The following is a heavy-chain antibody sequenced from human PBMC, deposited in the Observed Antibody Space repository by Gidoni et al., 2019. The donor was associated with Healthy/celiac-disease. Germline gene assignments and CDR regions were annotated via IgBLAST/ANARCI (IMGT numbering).Heavy chain of an antibody. D-gene: IGHD6-13*01. Sequence: EVQLVESGGGLVQPGGSLRLSCAASGFTFSSYSMNWVRQAPGKGLEWVSYISSSSRTIYYADSVKGRFTISRDNAKNSLYLQMNSLRAEDTAVYYCARAGSSWSEYFQHWGQGTLVTVSS. CDR3: ARAGSSWSEYFQH. V-gene: IGHV3-48*01. J-gene: IGHJ1*01. CDR2: ISSSSRTI. CDR1: GFTFSSYS.